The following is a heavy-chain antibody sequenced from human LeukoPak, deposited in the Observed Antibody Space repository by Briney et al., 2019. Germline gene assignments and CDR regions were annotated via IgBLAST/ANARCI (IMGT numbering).Heavy chain of an antibody. J-gene: IGHJ6*02. CDR3: ASGGVRTVVNPYYYYYGMDV. D-gene: IGHD4-23*01. CDR2: INSDGSST. V-gene: IGHV3-74*01. Sequence: GRSLRLSCAASGFTFSSYWMHWVRQAPGKGLVWVSRINSDGSSTSYAESVKGRFTISRDNAKNTLYLQMNSLRAEDTAVYYCASGGVRTVVNPYYYYYGMDVWGQGTTVTVSS. CDR1: GFTFSSYW.